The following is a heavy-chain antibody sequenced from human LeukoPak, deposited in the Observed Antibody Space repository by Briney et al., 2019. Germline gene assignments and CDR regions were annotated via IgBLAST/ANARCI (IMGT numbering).Heavy chain of an antibody. V-gene: IGHV4-59*01. CDR3: ARERGPSEWLRDYSYYYMDV. Sequence: SETLSLTCTVSGGSISSYNWTWLRQPRGKGLEWIGYIHNSGTTNYNPSLTSRRTISVETSKKQCSQRQKYVDTADTAVYYCARERGPSEWLRDYSYYYMDVWGKGTTVTVSS. D-gene: IGHD3-3*01. CDR1: GGSISSYN. J-gene: IGHJ6*03. CDR2: IHNSGTT.